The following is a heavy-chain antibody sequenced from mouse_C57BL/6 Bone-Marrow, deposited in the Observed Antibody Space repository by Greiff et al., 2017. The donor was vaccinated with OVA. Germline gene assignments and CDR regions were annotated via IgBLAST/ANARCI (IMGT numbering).Heavy chain of an antibody. V-gene: IGHV14-4*01. J-gene: IGHJ3*01. CDR1: GFNIKDDY. D-gene: IGHD2-4*01. CDR2: IDPENGDT. CDR3: TTFDYDEGFAY. Sequence: VQLKQSGAELVRPGASVKLSCTASGFNIKDDYMHWVKQRPEQGLEWIGRIDPENGDTEYASKFQGKATITADTSSNTAYLQLSSLTSEDTAVYYCTTFDYDEGFAYWGQGTLVTVSA.